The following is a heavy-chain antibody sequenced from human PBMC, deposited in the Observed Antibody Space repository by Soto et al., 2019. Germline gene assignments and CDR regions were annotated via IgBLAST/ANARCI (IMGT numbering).Heavy chain of an antibody. D-gene: IGHD3-3*01. Sequence: TLSLTCGVSGGSIRSGGYYWTWFRQHPVEGLEWLGYISYTATTHYNPSVKSRVSVSVDTSQNTFSLNLTSLTSADTAMHYCARGRVGVREQIDPTNFWGQ. J-gene: IGHJ1*01. CDR3: ARGRVGVREQIDPTNF. V-gene: IGHV4-31*11. CDR2: ISYTATT. CDR1: GGSIRSGGYY.